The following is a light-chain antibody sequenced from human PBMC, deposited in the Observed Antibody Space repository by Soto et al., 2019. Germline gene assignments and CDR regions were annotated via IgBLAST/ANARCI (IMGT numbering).Light chain of an antibody. CDR1: QGISSY. Sequence: IQLTQSPSSLSASVGDRVTITCRASQGISSYLAWYQQEPGKAPKLLIYVASTLQSGVPSRFSGSGSGTEFTLTISSLQPDDFATYYCQHYNSYSEAFGQGTKVDIK. CDR2: VAS. CDR3: QHYNSYSEA. J-gene: IGKJ1*01. V-gene: IGKV1-9*01.